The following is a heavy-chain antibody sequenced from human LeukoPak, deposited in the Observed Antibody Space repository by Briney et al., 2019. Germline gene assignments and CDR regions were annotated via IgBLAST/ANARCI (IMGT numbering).Heavy chain of an antibody. CDR2: ISYDGGNK. D-gene: IGHD1-26*01. CDR1: GFIFSDYA. V-gene: IGHV3-30*04. Sequence: GGSLRLSCGASGFIFSDYAMHWVCQAPGKGLEWVAIISYDGGNKDYADSVKGRFTISRDNAKNSLYLQMNSLRAEDTAVYYCARGPASGSHYYYYMDVWGKGTTVTVSS. J-gene: IGHJ6*03. CDR3: ARGPASGSHYYYYMDV.